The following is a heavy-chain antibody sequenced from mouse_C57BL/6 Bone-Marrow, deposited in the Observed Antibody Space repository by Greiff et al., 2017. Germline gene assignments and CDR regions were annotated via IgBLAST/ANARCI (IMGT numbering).Heavy chain of an antibody. J-gene: IGHJ4*01. CDR2: INPYNGGT. CDR3: ARLGYEAMDY. V-gene: IGHV1-19*01. Sequence: VQLQQSGPVLVKPGASVKMSCKASGYTFTDYYMNWVKQSHGKSLEWIGVINPYNGGTSYNQKFKGKATLTVDKFSSTAYMELNSLTSEDSAVYYCARLGYEAMDYWGQGTSVTGSS. CDR1: GYTFTDYY.